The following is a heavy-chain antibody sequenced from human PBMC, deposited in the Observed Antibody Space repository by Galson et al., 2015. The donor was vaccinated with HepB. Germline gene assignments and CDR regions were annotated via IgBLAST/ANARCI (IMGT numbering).Heavy chain of an antibody. V-gene: IGHV3-30*04. J-gene: IGHJ6*02. D-gene: IGHD2-15*01. Sequence: SLRLSCAASGFTFNNYALYWVRQAPGTGLEWVSVISYDGSDKYLADSVRGRFTISRDNSKNTLYLQMNSLRAEDTAVYYCARDSRGYCVRGVCPAKQSYYVMDVWGQGTTVTVSS. CDR3: ARDSRGYCVRGVCPAKQSYYVMDV. CDR1: GFTFNNYA. CDR2: ISYDGSDK.